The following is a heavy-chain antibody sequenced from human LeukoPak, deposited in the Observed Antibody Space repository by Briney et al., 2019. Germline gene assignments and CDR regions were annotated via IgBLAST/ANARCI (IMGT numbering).Heavy chain of an antibody. CDR3: AKVAHFGSGSYQFDY. CDR2: IYLDDNDGKT. Sequence: PGGSLRLSCAASGFTVSSNYMSWVRQAPGKGLEWVSVIYLDDNDGKTYYAASVKGRFTISRDNSKNTLYLQMDSLRAEDTAVYYCAKVAHFGSGSYQFDYWGQGTQVTVSS. CDR1: GFTVSSNY. D-gene: IGHD3-10*01. V-gene: IGHV3-53*01. J-gene: IGHJ4*02.